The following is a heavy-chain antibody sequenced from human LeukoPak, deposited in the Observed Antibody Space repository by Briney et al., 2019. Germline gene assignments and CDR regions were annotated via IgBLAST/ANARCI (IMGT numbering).Heavy chain of an antibody. CDR3: ARCGGDCYYSPAFDI. V-gene: IGHV4-30-4*02. D-gene: IGHD2-21*02. Sequence: SETLSLTCTVSGGSISSGDYYWSWIRQPPGQGLEWIAYISHSGGAYYNPSLKSRATISLDTSRNQFSLKLSSVTAADTAVYYCARCGGDCYYSPAFDIWGQGTMDTVSS. CDR2: ISHSGGA. J-gene: IGHJ3*02. CDR1: GGSISSGDYY.